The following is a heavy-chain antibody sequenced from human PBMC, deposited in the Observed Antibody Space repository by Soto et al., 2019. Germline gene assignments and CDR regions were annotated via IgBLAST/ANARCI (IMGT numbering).Heavy chain of an antibody. J-gene: IGHJ4*02. CDR3: ARGWRYCSSTSCFDYFDY. V-gene: IGHV3-74*01. D-gene: IGHD2-2*01. CDR1: GFTFSSYW. CDR2: INSDGSST. Sequence: HPGGSLRLSCAASGFTFSSYWMHWVRQAPGKGQVWVSRINSDGSSTSYADSVKGRFTISRDNAKNTLYLQMNSLRAEDTAVYYCARGWRYCSSTSCFDYFDYWGQGTLVTVSS.